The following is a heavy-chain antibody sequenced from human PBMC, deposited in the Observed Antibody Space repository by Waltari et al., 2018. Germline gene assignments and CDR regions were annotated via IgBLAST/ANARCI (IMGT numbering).Heavy chain of an antibody. CDR2: ISYDGGTK. J-gene: IGHJ4*02. D-gene: IGHD2-15*01. CDR1: GFPFSTLC. Sequence: QVQLVESGGGVVQPGRSLRLSCAASGFPFSTLCLHWVRQAPGKGLEWVAVISYDGGTKYYADSVKGRFTISRDNSKHTLYLQMDSLRPEDTAVYYCASVDLRYRVGPGDYWGQGTLVTVSS. CDR3: ASVDLRYRVGPGDY. V-gene: IGHV3-30*01.